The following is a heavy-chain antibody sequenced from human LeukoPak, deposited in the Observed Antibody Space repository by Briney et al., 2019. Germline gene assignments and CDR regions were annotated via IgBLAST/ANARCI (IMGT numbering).Heavy chain of an antibody. CDR3: ARDQTYDILTGYSDNWFDP. Sequence: ASVKVSCKASGYTFTGYYMHWVRQAPGLGLEWMGWINPNSGGTNYAQKFQGRVTMTRDTSISTAYMELSRLRSDDTAVYYCARDQTYDILTGYSDNWFDPWGQGTLVTVSS. CDR2: INPNSGGT. CDR1: GYTFTGYY. V-gene: IGHV1-2*02. D-gene: IGHD3-9*01. J-gene: IGHJ5*02.